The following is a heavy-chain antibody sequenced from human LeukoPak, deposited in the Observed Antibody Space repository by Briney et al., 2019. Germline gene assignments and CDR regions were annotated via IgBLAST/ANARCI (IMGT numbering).Heavy chain of an antibody. CDR1: GFTFSSYA. Sequence: PGGSLRLSCAASGFTFSSYAMHWVRQAPGKGLEWVAVISYDGSNKYYADSVKGRFTISRDNANNSLYLQMNSLRAEDTAVYYCARSLRNAFDIWGQGTMVTVSS. V-gene: IGHV3-30*04. CDR2: ISYDGSNK. J-gene: IGHJ3*02. CDR3: ARSLRNAFDI. D-gene: IGHD3-3*01.